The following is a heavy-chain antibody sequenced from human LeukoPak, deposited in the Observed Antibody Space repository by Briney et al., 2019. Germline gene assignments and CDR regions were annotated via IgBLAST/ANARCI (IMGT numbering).Heavy chain of an antibody. Sequence: GGSLRLSCAASGFTFSSYGMHWVRQAPGKGLEWVAVISYDGSNKYYADSVKGRFTISRDNSKNTLYLQMNSLRAEDTAVYYCAKRLAAAPYYYYYMDDWGKGTTVTVAS. CDR1: GFTFSSYG. CDR3: AKRLAAAPYYYYYMDD. CDR2: ISYDGSNK. D-gene: IGHD6-13*01. J-gene: IGHJ6*03. V-gene: IGHV3-30*18.